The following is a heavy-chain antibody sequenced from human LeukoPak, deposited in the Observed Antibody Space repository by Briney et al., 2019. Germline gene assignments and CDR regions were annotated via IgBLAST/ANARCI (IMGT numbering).Heavy chain of an antibody. J-gene: IGHJ4*02. Sequence: PGGTLRLSCAASGFTVSSNYMCWVRQAPGKGLEWVSVIYSGGSTYYADSVKGRFTISRDNSKNTLYPQMNSLRAEDTAVYYCARDSSSIYSGSLDWGQGTLVTVSS. CDR2: IYSGGST. V-gene: IGHV3-53*01. D-gene: IGHD1-26*01. CDR1: GFTVSSNY. CDR3: ARDSSSIYSGSLD.